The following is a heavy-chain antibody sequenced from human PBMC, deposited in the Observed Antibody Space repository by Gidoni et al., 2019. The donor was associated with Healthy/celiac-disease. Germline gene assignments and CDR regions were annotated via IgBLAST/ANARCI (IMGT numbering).Heavy chain of an antibody. V-gene: IGHV1-69*01. CDR1: GGTCSSYA. CDR2: IIPILSSA. J-gene: IGHJ4*02. D-gene: IGHD3-16*01. Sequence: QVQLVQSGAGVKRPWSSVKVSGTASGGTCSSYAISWVRQAPGQGLAGMGGIIPILSSANSAPKFPGRVTISADESTGTAYMELRSLRCEDTAVYYCARDGGEMATMGHFDYWGQGTLVTVSS. CDR3: ARDGGEMATMGHFDY.